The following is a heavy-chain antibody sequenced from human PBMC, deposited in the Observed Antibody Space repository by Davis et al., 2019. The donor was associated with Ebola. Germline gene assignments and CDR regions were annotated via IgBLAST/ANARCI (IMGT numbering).Heavy chain of an antibody. V-gene: IGHV4-34*01. CDR1: GGSFSGYY. D-gene: IGHD4-17*01. CDR3: ARVRAYYYYYGMDV. CDR2: INHSGST. Sequence: SETLSLTCAVYGGSFSGYYWSWIRQPPGKGLEWIGEINHSGSTNYNPSLKSRVTISVDTSKNQFSLKPSSVTAADTAVYYCARVRAYYYYYGMDVWGQGTTVTVSS. J-gene: IGHJ6*02.